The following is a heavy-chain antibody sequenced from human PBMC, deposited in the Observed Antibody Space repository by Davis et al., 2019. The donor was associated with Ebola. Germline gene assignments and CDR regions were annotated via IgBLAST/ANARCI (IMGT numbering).Heavy chain of an antibody. Sequence: SETLSLTCSVSGGSISRYHWTWIRQPPGKGLEWIGYIYYTGSTNYNPSLKSRVTISVETSKNQFSLKLNSVTAADTAVYYCARVAINTTGGGSWFDPWGQGTLVTVSS. CDR3: ARVAINTTGGGSWFDP. V-gene: IGHV4-59*01. CDR1: GGSISRYH. CDR2: IYYTGST. D-gene: IGHD1-26*01. J-gene: IGHJ5*02.